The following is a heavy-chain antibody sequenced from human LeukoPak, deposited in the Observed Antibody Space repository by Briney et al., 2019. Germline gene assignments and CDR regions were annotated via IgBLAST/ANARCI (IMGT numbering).Heavy chain of an antibody. CDR2: IYYSGDT. Sequence: MSSETLSLTCTVSRGPISGYSWSWIRQSPGGGLEWIGYIYYSGDTAYNPSLRSRVTLSVDTSKNQFSLQLRSVTTADTAVYYCVRGPYGASISKWFDPWGQGTQVIVSP. V-gene: IGHV4-59*01. CDR1: RGPISGYS. D-gene: IGHD4/OR15-4a*01. J-gene: IGHJ5*02. CDR3: VRGPYGASISKWFDP.